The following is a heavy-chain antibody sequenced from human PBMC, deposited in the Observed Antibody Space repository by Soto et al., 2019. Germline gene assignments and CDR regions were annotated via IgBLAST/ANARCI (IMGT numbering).Heavy chain of an antibody. D-gene: IGHD6-13*01. CDR3: ATAMGQQPDAFDI. Sequence: PSVKVSCKVSGYTLTELSIQWVRQEPGKGLEWMGGFDPEDGETIYAQKFQGRVTMTEDTSTDTAYMELSSLRSEDTAVYYCATAMGQQPDAFDIWGQGTMVTVSS. V-gene: IGHV1-24*01. J-gene: IGHJ3*02. CDR1: GYTLTELS. CDR2: FDPEDGET.